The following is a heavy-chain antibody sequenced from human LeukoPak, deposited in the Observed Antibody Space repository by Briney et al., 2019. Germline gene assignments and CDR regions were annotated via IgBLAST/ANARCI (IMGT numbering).Heavy chain of an antibody. V-gene: IGHV3-30-3*01. CDR1: GFTFSSYA. D-gene: IGHD6-13*01. J-gene: IGHJ3*02. CDR2: ISYDGSNK. CDR3: ARRDSSSWYEDAFDI. Sequence: PGRSLRLSCAAFGFTFSSYAMHWVRQAPGKGLEWVAVISYDGSNKYYADSVKGRFTISRDNSKNTLYLQMNSLRAEDTAVYYCARRDSSSWYEDAFDIWGQGTMVTVSS.